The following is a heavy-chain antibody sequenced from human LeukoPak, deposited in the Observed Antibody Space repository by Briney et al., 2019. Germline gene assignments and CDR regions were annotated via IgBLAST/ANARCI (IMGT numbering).Heavy chain of an antibody. D-gene: IGHD3-3*01. CDR2: MYYRGST. CDR3: ARLVWSGYPDWFDP. Sequence: LETLSLTCTVSGGSISNYYWSWIRQPPGKGLEWIGYMYYRGSTKYNPFLKSRVTISVDTSKNQFSLRLTSVTAADTAVYYCARLVWSGYPDWFDPWGQGTLVTVSS. V-gene: IGHV4-59*08. CDR1: GGSISNYY. J-gene: IGHJ5*02.